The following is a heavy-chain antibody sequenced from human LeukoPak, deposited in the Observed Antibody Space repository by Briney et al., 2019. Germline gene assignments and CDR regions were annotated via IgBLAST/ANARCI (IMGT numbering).Heavy chain of an antibody. CDR2: IYSNGDT. D-gene: IGHD6-25*01. V-gene: IGHV4-4*07. Sequence: SETLSLTCGVSGGSISGYYWSWIRQPAGQGLEWIGRIYSNGDTRYNPSLKNRVTMSVDTSKNQVSLNLRPVTAADTAVFFCARAAGAAGGQYFDYWGQGTLVTVSS. J-gene: IGHJ4*02. CDR1: GGSISGYY. CDR3: ARAAGAAGGQYFDY.